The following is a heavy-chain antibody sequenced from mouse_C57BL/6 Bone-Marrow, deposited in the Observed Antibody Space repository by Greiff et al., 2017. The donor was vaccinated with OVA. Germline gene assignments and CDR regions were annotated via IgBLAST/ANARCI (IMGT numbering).Heavy chain of an antibody. CDR1: GYAFSSYW. CDR2: IYPGDGDT. CDR3: ARGEDDGSNWYFDV. D-gene: IGHD2-3*01. Sequence: VQLQQSGAELVKPGASVKISCKASGYAFSSYWMNWVKQRPGKGLAWIGQIYPGDGDTNYNGKFKGKATLTADKSSSTAYMQLSSLTSEDSAVYFCARGEDDGSNWYFDVWGTGTTVTVSS. J-gene: IGHJ1*03. V-gene: IGHV1-80*01.